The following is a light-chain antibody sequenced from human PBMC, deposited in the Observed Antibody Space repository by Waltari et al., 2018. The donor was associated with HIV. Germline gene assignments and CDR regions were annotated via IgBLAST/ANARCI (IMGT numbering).Light chain of an antibody. Sequence: QSALTQPASVSGSPGQSITISCTGISSGSGGYKSVSWYHHHPGKAPTLIIYEVSNRPSGVSNRFSGSKSGNTASLTISGLQAEDEADYYGGSSTSSSNMDVFGGGTKVTVL. J-gene: IGLJ2*01. CDR2: EVS. CDR3: GSSTSSSNMDV. CDR1: SSGSGGYKS. V-gene: IGLV2-14*01.